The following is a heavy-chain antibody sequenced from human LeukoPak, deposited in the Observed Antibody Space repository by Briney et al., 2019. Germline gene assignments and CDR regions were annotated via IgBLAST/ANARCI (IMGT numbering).Heavy chain of an antibody. CDR3: AKKQSPGTAPGGPGH. Sequence: ASVKVSCKASGYTFTSYGISWVRQAPGQGLEWMGWISAYNGNTNYAQKLQGRVTMTTDTSTSTAYMELRSLRADDTAVYYCAKKQSPGTAPGGPGHWGQGTLVTVSS. J-gene: IGHJ4*02. D-gene: IGHD6-25*01. CDR2: ISAYNGNT. V-gene: IGHV1-18*01. CDR1: GYTFTSYG.